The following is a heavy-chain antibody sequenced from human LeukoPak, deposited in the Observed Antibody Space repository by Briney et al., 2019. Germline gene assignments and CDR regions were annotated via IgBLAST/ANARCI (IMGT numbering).Heavy chain of an antibody. J-gene: IGHJ5*02. CDR2: IYSGGST. CDR3: ARGTYSSGWYNWFDP. V-gene: IGHV3-53*01. Sequence: GGSLRLSCAASGFTVSSNYMSWVRQAPGKGLEWVSVIYSGGSTYYADSVKGRFTISRDNSKNTLYLQMNSLRAEDTAVYYCARGTYSSGWYNWFDPWGQGTLVTVSS. D-gene: IGHD6-19*01. CDR1: GFTVSSNY.